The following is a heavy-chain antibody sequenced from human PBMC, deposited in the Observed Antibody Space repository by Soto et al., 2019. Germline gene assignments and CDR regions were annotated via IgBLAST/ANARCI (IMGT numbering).Heavy chain of an antibody. Sequence: PGGSLRLSCAASGFTFNTYSMNWARQAPGKGLEWVSSISSSSSSTYIYYADSVKGRFTISRDNAKNSLYLQMNSLRPEDTAVYYCARGGGVLDYWGQGTLVTVSS. V-gene: IGHV3-21*01. CDR2: ISSSSSSTYI. CDR3: ARGGGVLDY. CDR1: GFTFNTYS. D-gene: IGHD3-16*01. J-gene: IGHJ4*02.